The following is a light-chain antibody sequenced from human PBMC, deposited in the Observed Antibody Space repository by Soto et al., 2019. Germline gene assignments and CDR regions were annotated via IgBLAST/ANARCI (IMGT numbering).Light chain of an antibody. CDR1: SSNIGRNS. CDR3: AAWDDSLSGVV. CDR2: NHN. J-gene: IGLJ3*02. V-gene: IGLV1-44*01. Sequence: QSVLTQPPSASGTPGQRGSISCSGSSSNIGRNSVNWYQRFPGTAPKLLIYNHNQRPSGVPDRFSGSKFGTSVSLVISGLQSKDEADYYCAAWDDSLSGVVFGGGTKLTVL.